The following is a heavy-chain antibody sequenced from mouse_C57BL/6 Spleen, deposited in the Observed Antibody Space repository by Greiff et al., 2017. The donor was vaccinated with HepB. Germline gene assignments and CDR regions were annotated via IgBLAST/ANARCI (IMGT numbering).Heavy chain of an antibody. V-gene: IGHV2-3*01. D-gene: IGHD2-5*01. CDR2: IWGDGST. J-gene: IGHJ3*01. CDR3: AKRGVYSNYGDFAY. Sequence: VQGVESGPGLVAPSQSLSITCTVSGFSLTSYGVSWVRQPPGKGLEWLGVIWGDGSTNYHSALISRLSISKDNSKSQVFLKLNSLQTDDTATYYCAKRGVYSNYGDFAYWGQGTLVTVSA. CDR1: GFSLTSYG.